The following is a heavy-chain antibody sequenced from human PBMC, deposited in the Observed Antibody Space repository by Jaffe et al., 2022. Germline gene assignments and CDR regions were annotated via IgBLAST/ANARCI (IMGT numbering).Heavy chain of an antibody. CDR3: AKSLYDFWSGYYDIDWFDP. CDR1: GFTFDDYA. J-gene: IGHJ5*02. D-gene: IGHD3-3*01. V-gene: IGHV3-9*01. CDR2: ISWNSGSI. Sequence: EVQLVESGGGLVQPGRSLRLSCAASGFTFDDYAMHWVRQAPGKGLEWVSGISWNSGSIGYADSVKGRFTISRDNAKNSLYLQMNSLRAEDTALYYCAKSLYDFWSGYYDIDWFDPWGQGTLVTVSS.